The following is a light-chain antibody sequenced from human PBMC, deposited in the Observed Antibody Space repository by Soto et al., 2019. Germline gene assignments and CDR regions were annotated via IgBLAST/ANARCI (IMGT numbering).Light chain of an antibody. J-gene: IGKJ4*01. CDR3: QQYGSSPLT. V-gene: IGKV3-20*01. Sequence: EIVLTQSPGTLSLSPGEGATLSCRASESVSSSSLAWYQQKPGQAPRLLIYGASSRTTGIPDRFSGSGSGTDFTLTISRLEPEEFAVYFCQQYGSSPLTFGGGTKVEIK. CDR1: ESVSSSS. CDR2: GAS.